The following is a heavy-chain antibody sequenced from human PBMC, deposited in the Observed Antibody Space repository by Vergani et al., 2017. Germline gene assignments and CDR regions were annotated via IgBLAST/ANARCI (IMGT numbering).Heavy chain of an antibody. Sequence: QVQLVQSGAEVKKPGSSVKVSCKASGGTFSSYAISWVRQAPGQGLEWMGGIIPIFGIANYAQKFQGRVTITADKSTSTAYMELSSLRSEDTAVYYCARMEIVVVAATPYYYYGMDVWGQGTTVTVSS. CDR3: ARMEIVVVAATPYYYYGMDV. CDR2: IIPIFGIA. J-gene: IGHJ6*02. V-gene: IGHV1-69*17. D-gene: IGHD2-15*01. CDR1: GGTFSSYA.